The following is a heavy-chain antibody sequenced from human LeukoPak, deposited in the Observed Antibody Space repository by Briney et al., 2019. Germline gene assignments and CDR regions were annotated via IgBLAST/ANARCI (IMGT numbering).Heavy chain of an antibody. Sequence: GGSLRLSCAASGFTFSSYWMHWVRQAPGKGLVWVSRINSDGSSTSYADSVKGRFTISRDNAKNSLYLQMNSLRAEDTAVYYCARGAAVSGKGGRPVDYWGQGTLVTVSS. CDR2: INSDGSST. V-gene: IGHV3-74*01. CDR1: GFTFSSYW. J-gene: IGHJ4*02. CDR3: ARGAAVSGKGGRPVDY. D-gene: IGHD3-10*01.